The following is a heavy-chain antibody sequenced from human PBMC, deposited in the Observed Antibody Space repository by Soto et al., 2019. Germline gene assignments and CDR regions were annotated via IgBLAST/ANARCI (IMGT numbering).Heavy chain of an antibody. J-gene: IGHJ4*02. CDR1: GFIFDNYA. D-gene: IGHD3-22*01. Sequence: EVNLSVSGGGFIPPGASARLSCITSGFIFDNYAMSWVRQSPRRGLVWVAAISGSGHATYYTQSVQGRFIISRDKSKKTVFLQMNNLRAEDTAVYYWAKGRYFDSSGGCANYWGLGTLVTVSS. CDR2: ISGSGHAT. V-gene: IGHV3-23*01. CDR3: AKGRYFDSSGGCANY.